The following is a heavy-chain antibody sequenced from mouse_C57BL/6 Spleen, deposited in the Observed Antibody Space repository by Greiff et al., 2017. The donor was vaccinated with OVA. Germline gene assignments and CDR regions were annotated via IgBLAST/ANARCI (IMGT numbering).Heavy chain of an antibody. CDR2: IDPSDSYT. V-gene: IGHV1-69*01. D-gene: IGHD5-1*01. CDR3: ARKYHLYAMDY. Sequence: QVQLQQPGAELVMPGASVKLSCKASGYTFTSYWMHWVKQRPGQGLEWIGEIDPSDSYTNYNQKFKGKSTLTVDKSSSTAYMQLSSLTSEDSAVYYCARKYHLYAMDYWGQGTSVTVSS. J-gene: IGHJ4*01. CDR1: GYTFTSYW.